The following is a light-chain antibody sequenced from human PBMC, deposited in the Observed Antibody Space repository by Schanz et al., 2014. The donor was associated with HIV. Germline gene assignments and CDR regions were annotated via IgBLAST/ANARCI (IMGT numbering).Light chain of an antibody. J-gene: IGKJ3*01. CDR3: QHYGSS. Sequence: EIVMTQSPGTLSVSPGERATLSCRASQTVSNNLAWYQQKPGQAPRLLIYGASTRATGIPDRFSGGVSGTDFTLTISRVEPEDFAVYYCQHYGSSFGPGTKVDIK. CDR2: GAS. V-gene: IGKV3-20*01. CDR1: QTVSNN.